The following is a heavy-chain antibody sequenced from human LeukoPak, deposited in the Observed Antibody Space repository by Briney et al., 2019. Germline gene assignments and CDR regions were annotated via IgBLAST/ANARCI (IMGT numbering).Heavy chain of an antibody. CDR1: GGSISSYY. D-gene: IGHD3-22*01. Sequence: PSETLSLTCIFSGGSISSYYWSWIRQPAGKGLEWIGRIHTSGSTNYNPSLKSRVTMSVDTSKNQFSLKLSSVTAADTAVYYCARASYSYDINGWVPFDYWGQGTLVTVSS. V-gene: IGHV4-4*07. CDR2: IHTSGST. CDR3: ARASYSYDINGWVPFDY. J-gene: IGHJ4*02.